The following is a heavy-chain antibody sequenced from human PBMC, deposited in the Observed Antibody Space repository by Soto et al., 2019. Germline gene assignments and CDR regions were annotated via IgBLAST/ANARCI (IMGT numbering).Heavy chain of an antibody. CDR3: ARGNYYGMDV. V-gene: IGHV3-74*01. J-gene: IGHJ6*02. Sequence: GGSLRLSCAASGFTFSSYWMHWVRQAPGKGLVWVSRISSDGSRTSYADSVKGRFTISRDNAKNMLYLQMNSLRAEDTAVYYCARGNYYGMDVWGQGTTVTVSS. CDR2: ISSDGSRT. CDR1: GFTFSSYW.